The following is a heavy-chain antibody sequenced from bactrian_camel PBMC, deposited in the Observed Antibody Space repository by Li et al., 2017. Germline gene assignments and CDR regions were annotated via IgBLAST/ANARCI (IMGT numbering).Heavy chain of an antibody. J-gene: IGHJ4*01. V-gene: IGHV3S53*01. CDR3: AADPQCIGTWSGFDY. Sequence: HVQLVESGGGSVQTGGSLRLSCSASGYFDSDNCMGWFRQAPGKEREVVADIDSNGVTTYADSVKGRFTISQDNAKNTVYLQMNSLRPEDTAMYYCAADPQCIGTWSGFDYWGQGTQVTVS. CDR2: IDSNGVT. CDR1: GYFDSDNC. D-gene: IGHD6*01.